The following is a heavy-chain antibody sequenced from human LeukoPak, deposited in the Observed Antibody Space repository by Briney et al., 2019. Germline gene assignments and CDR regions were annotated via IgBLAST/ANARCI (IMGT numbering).Heavy chain of an antibody. Sequence: PGGSLRLSCAASGFSFSTYTMRWVRQAPGKGLEWIGYISHIGSTNYNPSLKSRVTISVDTSKNQFSLKLTSVTAADTAVYYCARDRISINALDMWGQGTMVTVSS. D-gene: IGHD1-14*01. CDR1: GFSFSTYT. V-gene: IGHV4-59*01. J-gene: IGHJ3*02. CDR2: ISHIGST. CDR3: ARDRISINALDM.